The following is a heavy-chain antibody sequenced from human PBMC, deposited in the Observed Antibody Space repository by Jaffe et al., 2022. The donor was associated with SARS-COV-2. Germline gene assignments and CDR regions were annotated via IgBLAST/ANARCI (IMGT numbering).Heavy chain of an antibody. CDR2: ISWNSGSI. CDR1: GFTFDDYA. CDR3: AKDSNNYYDSMGGFDY. J-gene: IGHJ4*02. D-gene: IGHD3-22*01. Sequence: EVQLVESGGGLVQPGRSLRLSCAASGFTFDDYAMHWVRQAPGKGLEWVSGISWNSGSIGYADSVKGRFTISRDNAKNSLYLQMNSLRAEDTALYYCAKDSNNYYDSMGGFDYWGQGTLVTVSS. V-gene: IGHV3-9*01.